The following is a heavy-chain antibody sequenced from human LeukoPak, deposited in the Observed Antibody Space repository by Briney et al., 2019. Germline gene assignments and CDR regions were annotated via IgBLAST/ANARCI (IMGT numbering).Heavy chain of an antibody. CDR3: ARDAGYYVSGSSLDY. Sequence: ASVKVSCEASGNTFTRNYIQWVRQAPGQGLEWMGIISPSGDSTTYAQKFQGRVTMTRDTSTRTVYMELSSPRSEDTAVYYCARDAGYYVSGSSLDYWGQGTLVTVSS. J-gene: IGHJ4*02. CDR2: ISPSGDST. D-gene: IGHD3-10*01. V-gene: IGHV1-46*01. CDR1: GNTFTRNY.